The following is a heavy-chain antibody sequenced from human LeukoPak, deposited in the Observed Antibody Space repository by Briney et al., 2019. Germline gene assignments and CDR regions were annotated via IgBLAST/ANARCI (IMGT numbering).Heavy chain of an antibody. V-gene: IGHV3-30-3*01. CDR2: ISYDGSNK. J-gene: IGHJ3*02. CDR1: GITLSSYD. CDR3: AKDRGVWAFDI. D-gene: IGHD3-10*01. Sequence: HPGRSLRLSCAASGITLSSYDMHSVRQAPGKALEWVAVISYDGSNKDYADSVKGRFTISRDNSKNTLDLQMNSLRAEDTAVYYCAKDRGVWAFDIWGQGTMVTVSS.